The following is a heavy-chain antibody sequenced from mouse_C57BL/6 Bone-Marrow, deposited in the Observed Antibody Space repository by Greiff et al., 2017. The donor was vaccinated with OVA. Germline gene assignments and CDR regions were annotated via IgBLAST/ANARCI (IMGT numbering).Heavy chain of an antibody. Sequence: QVQLQQPGAELVKPGASVKVSCKASGYTFTSYWMNWVKQRPGQGLEWIGRIHPSDSDTNYNQKFKGKATLTVDKSSSTAYMQLSSLTSEDSAVYYCARGPSIYDGYYTYAMDYWGKGTSVTVSS. V-gene: IGHV1-74*01. CDR3: ARGPSIYDGYYTYAMDY. CDR1: GYTFTSYW. CDR2: IHPSDSDT. D-gene: IGHD2-3*01. J-gene: IGHJ4*01.